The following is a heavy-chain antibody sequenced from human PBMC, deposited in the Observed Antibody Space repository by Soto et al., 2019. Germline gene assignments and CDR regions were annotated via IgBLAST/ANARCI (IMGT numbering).Heavy chain of an antibody. CDR3: ARTPIVVVPAAIGARYYYYGMDV. D-gene: IGHD2-2*02. Sequence: SGPTLVNPTQTLTLTCTFSGFSLSTSGMCVSWIRQPPGKSLDWVALIDWDDDKYYSTSLKTRLTISKDTSKNQVVLTMTNMDPVHTAKYYCARTPIVVVPAAIGARYYYYGMDVWGQGTTVTV. CDR2: IDWDDDK. V-gene: IGHV2-70*01. J-gene: IGHJ6*02. CDR1: GFSLSTSGMC.